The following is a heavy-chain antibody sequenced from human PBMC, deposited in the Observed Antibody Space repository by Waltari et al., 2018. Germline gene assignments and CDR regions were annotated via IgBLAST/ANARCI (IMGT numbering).Heavy chain of an antibody. Sequence: EVQLVQSGAEVKKPGESLKISCKGSGYSFTSYWIGWVRQMPGKGLEWMGIIWPGDSDTSYSPSSQCQVAISADKSISTAYLQWSSLKASDTAMYYCARPTCSSTSCYAFDYWGQGTLVTVSS. D-gene: IGHD2-2*01. CDR2: IWPGDSDT. J-gene: IGHJ4*02. CDR3: ARPTCSSTSCYAFDY. V-gene: IGHV5-51*03. CDR1: GYSFTSYW.